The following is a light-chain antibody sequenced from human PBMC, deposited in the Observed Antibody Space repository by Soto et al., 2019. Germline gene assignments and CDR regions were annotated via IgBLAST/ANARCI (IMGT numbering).Light chain of an antibody. J-gene: IGKJ3*01. CDR1: QSVSSSY. CDR2: GAS. CDR3: QQHVSSRFP. Sequence: EIVLTQSPGTLSLSPGERATLSCRASQSVSSSYLAWYQQKPGQAPRLLIYGASSRATGIPDRFSGSGSGTDFTLTISRLEPEDFAVYYCQQHVSSRFPFGPRTKVDIK. V-gene: IGKV3-20*01.